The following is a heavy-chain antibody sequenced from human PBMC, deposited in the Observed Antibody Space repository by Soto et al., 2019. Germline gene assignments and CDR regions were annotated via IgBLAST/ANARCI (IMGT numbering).Heavy chain of an antibody. V-gene: IGHV3-23*01. CDR3: AKTNALLGLAMVRGVIITGYYGMDV. D-gene: IGHD3-10*01. Sequence: GVLRLSCAASGFTFSSYAMSWVRQAPGKGLEWVSAISGSGGSTYYADSVKGRFTISRDNSKNTLYLQMNSLRAEDTAVYYCAKTNALLGLAMVRGVIITGYYGMDVWGQGTTVTVSS. J-gene: IGHJ6*02. CDR1: GFTFSSYA. CDR2: ISGSGGST.